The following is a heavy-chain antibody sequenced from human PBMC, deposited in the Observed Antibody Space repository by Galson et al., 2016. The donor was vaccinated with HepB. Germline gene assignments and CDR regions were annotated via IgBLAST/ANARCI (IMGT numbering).Heavy chain of an antibody. CDR1: GFTFSTYS. V-gene: IGHV3-48*01. D-gene: IGHD3-16*01. CDR2: INENSRTI. Sequence: SLRLSCAASGFTFSTYSMNWVRQAPGKGLEWVSYINENSRTIYYADTVKGRFTISRDNAKNSVYLQMNSLRPDDTAVYYCAKAWGEGWGLGTLVTVSS. J-gene: IGHJ4*02. CDR3: AKAWGEG.